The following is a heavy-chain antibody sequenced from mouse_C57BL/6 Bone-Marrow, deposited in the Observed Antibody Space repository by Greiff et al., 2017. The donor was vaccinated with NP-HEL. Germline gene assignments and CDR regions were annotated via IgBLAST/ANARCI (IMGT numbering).Heavy chain of an antibody. CDR2: ISTGGSYT. CDR1: GFTFSSYC. V-gene: IGHV5-6*02. Sequence: EVNVVESGGDLVKPGGSLKLSCAASGFTFSSYCMSWVRQPPDKRLVWVVTISTGGSYTYYPDSVKGRFTISRDNAKNTLYLQMSSLKSEDTAMYYCARGLGYWGQGTTLTVSS. CDR3: ARGLGY. J-gene: IGHJ2*01.